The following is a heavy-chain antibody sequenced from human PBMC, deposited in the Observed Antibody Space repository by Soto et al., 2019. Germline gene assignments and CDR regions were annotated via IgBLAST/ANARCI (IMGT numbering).Heavy chain of an antibody. V-gene: IGHV4-34*01. J-gene: IGHJ6*03. Sequence: SETLSLTCAVDGGSFSGYYWSWIRQPPGKGLEWIGEINHSGSTNYNPSLKSRVTISEDTSKNQFSLKLSSVTAADTALYYCARVQGYYYYYMDVWGKGTTVTVSS. D-gene: IGHD1-1*01. CDR2: INHSGST. CDR1: GGSFSGYY. CDR3: ARVQGYYYYYMDV.